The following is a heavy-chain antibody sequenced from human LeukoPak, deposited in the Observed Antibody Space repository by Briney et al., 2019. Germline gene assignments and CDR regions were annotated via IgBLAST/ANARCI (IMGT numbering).Heavy chain of an antibody. J-gene: IGHJ3*02. CDR1: GYTFTSYY. Sequence: ASVKVSCKASGYTFTSYYMHWVRQAPGQGLEGMGIINPSGGSTSYAQKFQGRVTMTRDTSTSTVYMELSSLRSEDTAVYYCARGPYLSYYYDSSGSPGAFDIWGQGTMVTVSS. V-gene: IGHV1-46*03. D-gene: IGHD3-22*01. CDR2: INPSGGST. CDR3: ARGPYLSYYYDSSGSPGAFDI.